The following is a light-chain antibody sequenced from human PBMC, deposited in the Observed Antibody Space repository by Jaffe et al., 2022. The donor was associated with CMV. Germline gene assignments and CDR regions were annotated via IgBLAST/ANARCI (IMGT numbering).Light chain of an antibody. Sequence: SYVLTQPPSVSVAPGQTARITCGGNNIGSKSVHWYQQRPGQAPVLVIYYDSERPSGIPERFSGSNSGNTATLIISRVEAGDEADYYCQVWDSSSDHVVFGGGTKLTVL. J-gene: IGLJ2*01. V-gene: IGLV3-21*04. CDR1: NIGSKS. CDR3: QVWDSSSDHVV. CDR2: YDS.